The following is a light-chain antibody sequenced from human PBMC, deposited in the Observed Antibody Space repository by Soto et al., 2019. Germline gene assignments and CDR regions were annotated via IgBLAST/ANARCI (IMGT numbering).Light chain of an antibody. V-gene: IGKV3-15*01. CDR1: QYVSNK. CDR3: KQYKEWPPFT. Sequence: EMVMTQSPATVSVSPGERATLSCRASQYVSNKVAWYQQKPGQAPSLLILGASTRATGVPARFSGSGSGTEFTLSISSLQSEDFAVYYCKQYKEWPPFTFGQGTRLEIK. J-gene: IGKJ5*01. CDR2: GAS.